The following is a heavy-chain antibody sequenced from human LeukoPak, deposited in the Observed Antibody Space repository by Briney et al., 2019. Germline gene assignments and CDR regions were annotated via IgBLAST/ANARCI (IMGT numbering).Heavy chain of an antibody. V-gene: IGHV3-23*01. Sequence: GGSLRLSCAASGFTFSSYAMTWVRQAPGMGLEWVSAIDGGGGGTFYADSVQGRFTISRDNSKNTLYLQMNSLRAEDTAIYYCAKRDRRSGPLDYWGPGALVTVSS. D-gene: IGHD3-10*01. CDR3: AKRDRRSGPLDY. J-gene: IGHJ4*02. CDR1: GFTFSSYA. CDR2: IDGGGGGT.